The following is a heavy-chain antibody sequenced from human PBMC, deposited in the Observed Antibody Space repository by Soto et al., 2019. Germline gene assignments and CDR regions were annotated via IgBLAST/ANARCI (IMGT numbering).Heavy chain of an antibody. CDR3: ARAPKVSGSSQTHPDF. V-gene: IGHV4-34*01. CDR2: ISQSGNT. CDR1: SGSLSGYY. D-gene: IGHD6-6*01. J-gene: IGHJ4*02. Sequence: PSETLSLTCSIYSGSLSGYYWSWIRQPPGKGLEWIGEISQSGNTNYSPSLKSRVSISIDTSKKQFSLNLASVSAADTAVYYCARAPKVSGSSQTHPDFWGQGTLVTVSS.